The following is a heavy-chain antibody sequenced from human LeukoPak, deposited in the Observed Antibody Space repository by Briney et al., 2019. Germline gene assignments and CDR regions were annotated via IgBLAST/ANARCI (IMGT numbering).Heavy chain of an antibody. CDR2: IYYSGST. CDR1: GGSISSHY. J-gene: IGHJ6*03. V-gene: IGHV4-59*11. Sequence: PSETLSLTCTVSGGSISSHYWSWIRQPRGKGLEWIGYIYYSGSTNYNPSLKSRVTISVDTSKKQVSLKLNSVTAADTAVYFCARTRHGYYYYMDVWGKGTTVTVSS. CDR3: ARTRHGYYYYMDV.